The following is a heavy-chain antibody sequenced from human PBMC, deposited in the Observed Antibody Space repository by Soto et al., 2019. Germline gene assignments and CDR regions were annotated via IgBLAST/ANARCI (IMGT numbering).Heavy chain of an antibody. CDR2: ISAYNGNT. D-gene: IGHD3-3*01. CDR3: ARDVVSGFLEWFYVMEV. V-gene: IGHV1-18*01. Sequence: ASEKVSCKASGYTFTSYGISWVRQAPGQGLEWMGWISAYNGNTNYAQKLQGRVTMTTDTSTSTAYMELRSLRSDDTAVYYCARDVVSGFLEWFYVMEVWGHGTTVTGFS. CDR1: GYTFTSYG. J-gene: IGHJ6*02.